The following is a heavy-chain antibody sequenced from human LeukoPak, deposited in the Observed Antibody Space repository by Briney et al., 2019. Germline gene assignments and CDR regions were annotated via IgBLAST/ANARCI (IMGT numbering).Heavy chain of an antibody. CDR1: GFTFSNYA. V-gene: IGHV3-30*02. Sequence: GGSLRLSWAASGFTFSNYAMHSVCQAPGKGLEWVTFIRYDGSNKYYAESVKGRFTISRDNSKNTLYLQMSSLRAEDTAVYYCAKAIHSSSSGVVDYWGQGTLVTVSS. CDR2: IRYDGSNK. J-gene: IGHJ4*02. D-gene: IGHD6-6*01. CDR3: AKAIHSSSSGVVDY.